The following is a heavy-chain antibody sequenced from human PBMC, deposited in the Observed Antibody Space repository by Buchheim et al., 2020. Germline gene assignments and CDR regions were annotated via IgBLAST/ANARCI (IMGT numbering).Heavy chain of an antibody. J-gene: IGHJ6*02. CDR2: ISSSSNYR. Sequence: QVQLVESGGGLVKPGGSLRLSCAASGFTFSDHYMSWIRQAPGKGLEWVSYISSSSNYRNYADSVKGRFTISRDNAKKSLTLQMNSLRAEDTAVYYCARVAPAHYYYNGMDVWGRGT. CDR1: GFTFSDHY. V-gene: IGHV3-11*06. CDR3: ARVAPAHYYYNGMDV. D-gene: IGHD2-15*01.